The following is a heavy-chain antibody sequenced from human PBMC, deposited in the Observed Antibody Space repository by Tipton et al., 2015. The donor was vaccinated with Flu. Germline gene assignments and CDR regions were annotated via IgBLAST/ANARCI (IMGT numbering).Heavy chain of an antibody. CDR1: GGSISSSSYY. CDR3: ARVGGYCSGGSCYFDY. V-gene: IGHV4-39*07. J-gene: IGHJ4*02. D-gene: IGHD2-15*01. Sequence: LRLSCTVSGGSISSSSYYWGWIRQPPGKGLEWIGSIYYSGSTYYNPSLKSRVTISVDTSKNQFSLKLSSVTAADTAVYYCARVGGYCSGGSCYFDYWGQGTLVTVSS. CDR2: IYYSGST.